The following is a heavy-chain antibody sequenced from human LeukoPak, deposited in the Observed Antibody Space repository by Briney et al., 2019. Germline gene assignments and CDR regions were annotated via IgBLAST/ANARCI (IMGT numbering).Heavy chain of an antibody. Sequence: PSQTLSLTCTVSGGSLSSVGYYSSSVRPSPGRGVEWIGYIYYSGSTYYNPSLKRRVTTSVDSSKNQFSLKLSSVTAADTAVYYCARDNRVTTSTLFDYWGQGTLVTVSS. J-gene: IGHJ4*02. D-gene: IGHD4-17*01. CDR1: GGSLSSVGYY. V-gene: IGHV4-31*03. CDR3: ARDNRVTTSTLFDY. CDR2: IYYSGST.